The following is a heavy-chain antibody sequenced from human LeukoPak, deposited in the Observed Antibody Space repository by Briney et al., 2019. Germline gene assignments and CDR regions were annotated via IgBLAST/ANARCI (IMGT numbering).Heavy chain of an antibody. CDR3: AKVPGSYYVDFDY. Sequence: GESLRLSCAASGFTVSNNYMTWVRQAPGKGLECVSVIYPGGITAYADSVKGRFTISRDNSKNTLYLQMNSLRAEDTGVYYCAKVPGSYYVDFDYWGQGILDTVSS. V-gene: IGHV3-53*01. D-gene: IGHD3-10*01. CDR2: IYPGGIT. CDR1: GFTVSNNY. J-gene: IGHJ4*02.